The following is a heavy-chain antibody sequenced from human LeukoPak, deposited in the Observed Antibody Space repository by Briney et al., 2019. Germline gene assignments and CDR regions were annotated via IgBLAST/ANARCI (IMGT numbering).Heavy chain of an antibody. V-gene: IGHV4-61*02. D-gene: IGHD3-3*01. CDR1: GGSISSGDYY. J-gene: IGHJ5*02. CDR3: ARDFSPDYDFWSGYNWFDP. Sequence: SETLSLTCTVSGGSISSGDYYWSWIRQPAGKGLEWIGRIYTSGSTNYNPSLKSRVTMSVDTSKNQFSLKLSSVTAADTAVYYCARDFSPDYDFWSGYNWFDPWGQGTLVTVSS. CDR2: IYTSGST.